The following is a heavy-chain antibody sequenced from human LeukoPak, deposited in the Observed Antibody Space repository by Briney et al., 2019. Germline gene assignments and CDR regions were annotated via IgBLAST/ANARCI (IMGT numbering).Heavy chain of an antibody. J-gene: IGHJ6*03. Sequence: ASVKVSCKASGYTFTSYDINWVRQATGQGLEWMGWMNPNSGNTGYAQKFQGRVTMTRNTSISTAYMELSSLRSEDTAVYYCARGSGGWLRAMIVVVTPRRGYYYMDVWGKGTTVTVSS. D-gene: IGHD3-22*01. CDR3: ARGSGGWLRAMIVVVTPRRGYYYMDV. CDR2: MNPNSGNT. CDR1: GYTFTSYD. V-gene: IGHV1-8*01.